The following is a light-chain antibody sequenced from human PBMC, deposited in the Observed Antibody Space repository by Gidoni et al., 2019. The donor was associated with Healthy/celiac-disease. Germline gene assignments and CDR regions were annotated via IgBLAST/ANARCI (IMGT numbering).Light chain of an antibody. CDR2: AAS. V-gene: IGKV1-39*01. CDR1: QSISSY. CDR3: QQSYSTLGVT. Sequence: IHIPQSPSSLSASVGDRVTITFRASQSISSYLNWYQQKPGKAPKLLIYAASSLQSGVPSRFSGSGYGTDFTLTISSLQPEDCATYYWQQSYSTLGVTFGKXTRLEIK. J-gene: IGKJ5*01.